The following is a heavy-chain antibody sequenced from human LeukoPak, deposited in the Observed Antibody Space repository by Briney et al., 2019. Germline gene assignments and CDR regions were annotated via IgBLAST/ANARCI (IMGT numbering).Heavy chain of an antibody. D-gene: IGHD3-10*01. CDR3: AREGEGGSGSYYY. V-gene: IGHV4-4*07. Sequence: KASETLSLTCTVSGGSISYYYWTWIRQPAGKGLEWIGRIYTSGSTNYNPSLKSLVTMSVDTSKNQLSLKLTSVTAADTAVYYCAREGEGGSGSYYYWGQGTLVTVSS. CDR1: GGSISYYY. J-gene: IGHJ4*02. CDR2: IYTSGST.